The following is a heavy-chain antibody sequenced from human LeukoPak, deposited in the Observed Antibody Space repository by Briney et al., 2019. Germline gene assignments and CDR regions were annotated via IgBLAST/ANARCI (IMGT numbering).Heavy chain of an antibody. D-gene: IGHD4-17*01. CDR2: ISGSGGST. J-gene: IGHJ4*02. CDR3: AKCTAYGDYVNDY. Sequence: PGGSLRLSCAASGFTFSSYAMSWVRQAPGKGLEWVSAISGSGGSTYYADSAKGRFTISRDNSKNTLYLQMNSLRAEDTAVYYCAKCTAYGDYVNDYWGQGTLVTVSS. CDR1: GFTFSSYA. V-gene: IGHV3-23*01.